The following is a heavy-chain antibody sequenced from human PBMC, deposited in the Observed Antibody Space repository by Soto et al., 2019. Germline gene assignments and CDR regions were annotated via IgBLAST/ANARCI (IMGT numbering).Heavy chain of an antibody. CDR3: GKYRGSYPVHNGLDV. V-gene: IGHV3-23*01. CDR2: ISGTSDAA. D-gene: IGHD1-26*01. Sequence: EVQLLESGGGLVQPGGSLRLSCAASGFPFSTSAMNWVRQAPGKGLEWVSIISGTSDAAYYAESVKGRFTSSRDNSKKPQYLKRNRRRGKDRAGFYGGKYRGSYPVHNGLDVGGQGPQETVPS. J-gene: IGHJ4*03. CDR1: GFPFSTSA.